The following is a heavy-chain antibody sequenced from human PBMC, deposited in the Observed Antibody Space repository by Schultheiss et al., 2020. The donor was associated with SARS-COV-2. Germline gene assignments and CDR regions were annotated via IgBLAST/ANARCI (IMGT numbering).Heavy chain of an antibody. CDR3: ARGLYCSSTSCAWFDP. V-gene: IGHV3-48*04. CDR1: GFTFSSYS. J-gene: IGHJ5*02. Sequence: GGSLRLSCAASGFTFSSYSMNWVRQAPGKGLEWVSYISSSSSTIYYADSVKGRFTISRDNAKNSLYLQMNSLRAEDTAVYYCARGLYCSSTSCAWFDPWGQGTLVTVSS. D-gene: IGHD2-2*01. CDR2: ISSSSSTI.